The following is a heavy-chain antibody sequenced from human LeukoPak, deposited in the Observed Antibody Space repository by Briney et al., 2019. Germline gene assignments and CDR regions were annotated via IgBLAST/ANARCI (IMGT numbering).Heavy chain of an antibody. J-gene: IGHJ6*04. D-gene: IGHD6-19*01. V-gene: IGHV6-1*01. CDR2: TYYRSKWYN. CDR3: SRISVAVAGDPGYYYGMDV. Sequence: SQTLSLTCAISGDSVSSNSAAWNWIRQSPSRGLEWLGRTYYRSKWYNYYAVSVKSRITINPDTSKNQFSLELNSVTPEDTAVDYCSRISVAVAGDPGYYYGMDVWGKGTTVTVSS. CDR1: GDSVSSNSAA.